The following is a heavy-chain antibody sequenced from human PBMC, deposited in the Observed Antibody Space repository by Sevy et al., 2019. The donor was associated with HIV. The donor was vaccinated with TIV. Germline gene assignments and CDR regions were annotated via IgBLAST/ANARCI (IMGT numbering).Heavy chain of an antibody. V-gene: IGHV3-23*01. Sequence: GGSLRLSCAASGFTFSSYAMSWVRQVPGKGLEWVSAISGSGGSTYYADSVKGRFTISRDNSKNTLYLQMNSLRAGDTAVYYCAKSSGVAARGYYYGMDVWGQGTTVTVSS. CDR3: AKSSGVAARGYYYGMDV. CDR1: GFTFSSYA. J-gene: IGHJ6*02. CDR2: ISGSGGST. D-gene: IGHD6-6*01.